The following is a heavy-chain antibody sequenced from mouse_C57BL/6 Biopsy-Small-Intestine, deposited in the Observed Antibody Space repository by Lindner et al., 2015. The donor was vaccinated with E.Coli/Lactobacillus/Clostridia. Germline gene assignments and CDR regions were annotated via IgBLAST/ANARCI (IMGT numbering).Heavy chain of an antibody. V-gene: IGHV1-42*01. CDR3: VRREVYYFDY. Sequence: VQLHESGPELVKSGASVKISCKASGYSFTSNYMNWVKQSPEKSLEWIGEINPSTGSTTYNQKFRAKATLTVDKSSSTAYMQFKSLTSEDSAVYYCVRREVYYFDYWGQGTTLTVSS. CDR2: INPSTGST. J-gene: IGHJ2*01. CDR1: GYSFTSNY.